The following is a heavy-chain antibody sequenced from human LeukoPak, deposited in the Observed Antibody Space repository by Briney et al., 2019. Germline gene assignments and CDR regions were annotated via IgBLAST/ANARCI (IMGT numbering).Heavy chain of an antibody. D-gene: IGHD3-3*01. J-gene: IGHJ4*02. CDR2: IYYSGST. CDR3: ARDSVDFWSGRTFDY. V-gene: IGHV4-59*01. Sequence: PSETLSLTCTVSGGSISSYYWSWIRQPPGKGLEWIGYIYYSGSTNYNPSLKGRVTISVDTSKNQFSLKLSSVTAADTAVYYCARDSVDFWSGRTFDYWGQGTLVTVSS. CDR1: GGSISSYY.